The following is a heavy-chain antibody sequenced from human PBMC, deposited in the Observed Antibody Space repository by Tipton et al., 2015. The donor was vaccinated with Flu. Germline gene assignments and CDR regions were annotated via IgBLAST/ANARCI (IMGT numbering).Heavy chain of an antibody. D-gene: IGHD3-10*01. J-gene: IGHJ4*02. CDR1: GFTVTNNY. CDR2: IYTAGRS. V-gene: IGHV3-53*01. Sequence: SLRLSCAASGFTVTNNYVTWVRQAPGKGLEWVSVIYTAGRSKSADSVKGRFTISRDISKNMAYLQMNSLRVDDTAMYYCARDMGRGYGEWDSWGQGTLVTVSS. CDR3: ARDMGRGYGEWDS.